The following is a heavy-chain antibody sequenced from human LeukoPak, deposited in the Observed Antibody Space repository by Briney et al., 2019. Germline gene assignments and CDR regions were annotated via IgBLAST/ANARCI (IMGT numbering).Heavy chain of an antibody. CDR2: ISGSGGST. CDR3: ARRXTPNAFDL. CDR1: GFSFATHA. Sequence: PGGSLRLSCVASGFSFATHAMGWVRQAPGKGLEWVLHISGSGGSTKYSGSVKGRFTISRDNSKNTLYLQINSLRADDTAVYYCARRXTPNAFDL. J-gene: IGHJ3*01. V-gene: IGHV3-23*01.